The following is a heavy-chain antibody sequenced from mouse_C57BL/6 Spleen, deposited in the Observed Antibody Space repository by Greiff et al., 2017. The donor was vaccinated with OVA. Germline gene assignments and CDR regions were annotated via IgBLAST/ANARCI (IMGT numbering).Heavy chain of an antibody. CDR3: ARAPDGYYLYYFDG. D-gene: IGHD2-3*01. J-gene: IGHJ2*01. V-gene: IGHV7-3*01. CDR1: GFTFTDYY. Sequence: EVHLVESGGGLVQPGGSLSLSCAASGFTFTDYYMSWVRQPPGKALEWLGFIRNKANGYTTEYSASVKGRFTISRDNSQSILYLQMNALRAEDSATYYCARAPDGYYLYYFDGWGQGTTLTVSS. CDR2: IRNKANGYTT.